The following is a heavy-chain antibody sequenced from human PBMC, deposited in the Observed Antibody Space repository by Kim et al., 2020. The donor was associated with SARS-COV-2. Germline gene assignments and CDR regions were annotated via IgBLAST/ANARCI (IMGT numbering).Heavy chain of an antibody. CDR1: GGSISSYY. CDR2: IYYSGST. Sequence: SETLSLTCTVSGGSISSYYWSWIRQPPGKGLEWIGYIYYSGSTNYNPSLKSRVTISVDTSKNQFSLKLSSVTAADTAVYYCARDVRGWEGTGESWFDPWGQGTLVTVSS. V-gene: IGHV4-59*13. J-gene: IGHJ5*02. CDR3: ARDVRGWEGTGESWFDP. D-gene: IGHD1-26*01.